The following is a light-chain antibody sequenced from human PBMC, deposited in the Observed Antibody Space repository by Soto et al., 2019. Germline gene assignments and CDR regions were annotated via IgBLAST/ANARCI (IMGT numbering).Light chain of an antibody. V-gene: IGLV2-11*01. CDR1: SSAVGGHNY. CDR3: CSYAGSHFL. J-gene: IGLJ2*01. Sequence: QSALTQPRSVSGSPGQSVTISCTGTSSAVGGHNYVSWYQQHPGKAPKLMIYAVSQRPSGVPDRFSGSKSGNTASLTISGLQAEDEADYYCCSYAGSHFLFGGGTKLTVL. CDR2: AVS.